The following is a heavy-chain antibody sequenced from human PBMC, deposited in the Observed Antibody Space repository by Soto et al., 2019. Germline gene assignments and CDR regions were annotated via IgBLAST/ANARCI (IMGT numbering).Heavy chain of an antibody. V-gene: IGHV3-11*01. D-gene: IGHD3-22*01. CDR1: GFTFSDYY. CDR3: ARDEYYYDSSGYFFDY. Sequence: GGSLRLSCAASGFTFSDYYMSWIRQAPGKGLEWVSYISSSGSTIYYADSVKGRFTISRDNAKSSLYLQMNSLRAEDTAVYYCARDEYYYDSSGYFFDYWGQGTLVTVSS. J-gene: IGHJ4*02. CDR2: ISSSGSTI.